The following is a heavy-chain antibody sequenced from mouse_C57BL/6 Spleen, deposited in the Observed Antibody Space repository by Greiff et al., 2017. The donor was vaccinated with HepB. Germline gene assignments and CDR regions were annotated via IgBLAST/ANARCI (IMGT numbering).Heavy chain of an antibody. CDR3: ARGVVADWYFDV. CDR2: INPSNGGT. CDR1: GYTFTSYW. J-gene: IGHJ1*03. Sequence: QVQLQQPGTELVKPGASVKLSCKASGYTFTSYWMHWVKQRPGQGLEWIGNINPSNGGTNYNEKFKSKATLTVDKSSSTAYMQLSSLTAEDSAVYYCARGVVADWYFDVWGTGTTVTVSS. V-gene: IGHV1-53*01. D-gene: IGHD1-1*01.